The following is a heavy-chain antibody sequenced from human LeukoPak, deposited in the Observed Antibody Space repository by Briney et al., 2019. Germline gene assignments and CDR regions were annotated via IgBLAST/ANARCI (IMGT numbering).Heavy chain of an antibody. CDR1: GFAFNKYW. V-gene: IGHV3-74*01. CDR2: INGDGSTT. CDR3: AKDHDYVWESYRPYYFDY. J-gene: IGHJ4*02. D-gene: IGHD3-16*02. Sequence: GGSLRLSCAASGFAFNKYWMHWVRQTPGKGLVWVSRINGDGSTTSYADSVKGRFTISRDNSKNTLYLQMNSLRAEDTAVYYCAKDHDYVWESYRPYYFDYWGQGTLVTVSS.